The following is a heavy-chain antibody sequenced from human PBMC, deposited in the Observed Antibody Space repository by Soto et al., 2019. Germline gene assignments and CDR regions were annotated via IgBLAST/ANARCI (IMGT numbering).Heavy chain of an antibody. D-gene: IGHD6-19*01. CDR2: IYYSGST. CDR1: GGSISSSSYY. CDR3: ARHKSGGIAVAGTSFDY. J-gene: IGHJ4*02. Sequence: QLQLQESGPGLVKPSETLSLTCTVSGGSISSSSYYWGWIRQPPGKGLEWIGSIYYSGSTYYNPSLKSRVTISVDTSKNQFSLKLSSVTAADTAVYYCARHKSGGIAVAGTSFDYWGQGTLVTVSS. V-gene: IGHV4-39*01.